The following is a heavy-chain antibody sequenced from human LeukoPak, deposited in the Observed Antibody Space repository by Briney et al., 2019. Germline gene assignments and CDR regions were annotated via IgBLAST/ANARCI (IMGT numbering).Heavy chain of an antibody. CDR2: IYYSGST. D-gene: IGHD3-16*01. V-gene: IGHV4-59*11. J-gene: IGHJ3*02. CDR1: GGSISSHY. CDR3: ARVPGGAFDI. Sequence: SETLSLTCTVSGGSISSHYWSWIRQPPGKGLEWIGYIYYSGSTNYNPSLKSRVTISVDTSKNQFSLKLSSVTAADTAVYYCARVPGGAFDIWGQGTMVTVSS.